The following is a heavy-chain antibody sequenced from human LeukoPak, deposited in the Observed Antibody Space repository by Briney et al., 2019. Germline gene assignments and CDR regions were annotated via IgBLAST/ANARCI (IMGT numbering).Heavy chain of an antibody. D-gene: IGHD3-10*01. V-gene: IGHV3-30*18. J-gene: IGHJ4*02. CDR2: ISYDGSNK. CDR1: GVSLRFSG. CDR3: AKDLTGMVRGEGAFDY. Sequence: GGSLKLSRAVSGVSLRFSGMHGVRQAPGRGLEWVAVISYDGSNKYYADSVKDRFTISRHNSKNTLYLQMNSLRAEDTAVYYCAKDLTGMVRGEGAFDYWGQGTLVTVSS.